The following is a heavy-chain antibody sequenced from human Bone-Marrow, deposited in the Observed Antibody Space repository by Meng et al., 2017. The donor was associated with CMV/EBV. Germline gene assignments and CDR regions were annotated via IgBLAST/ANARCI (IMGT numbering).Heavy chain of an antibody. CDR1: GGSVSSGSYY. J-gene: IGHJ4*02. Sequence: SETLCLTCTASGGSVSSGSYYWSWIRQPPGKGLEWIGYIYYSGSTNYNPSLKSRVTISVDTSKNQFSLKLSSVTAADTAVYYCARDGSPNLPIDYWGQGTLVTVSS. CDR3: ARDGSPNLPIDY. D-gene: IGHD1-1*01. CDR2: IYYSGST. V-gene: IGHV4-61*01.